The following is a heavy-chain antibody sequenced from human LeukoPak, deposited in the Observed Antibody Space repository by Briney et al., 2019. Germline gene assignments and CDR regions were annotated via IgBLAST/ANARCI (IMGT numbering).Heavy chain of an antibody. CDR1: GFSFSSYA. V-gene: IGHV3-23*01. CDR3: AKGDLPLLYGGAFDS. D-gene: IGHD2-2*02. CDR2: MSSSDDGR. J-gene: IGHJ4*02. Sequence: PGGSLRLSCATSGFSFSSYAMSWVRQAPGKGLEWVSAMSSSDDGRYYAASVRGRFTISRDTSRSTLYLQMNSLRAEDAAVYYCAKGDLPLLYGGAFDSWGQGILVTVSS.